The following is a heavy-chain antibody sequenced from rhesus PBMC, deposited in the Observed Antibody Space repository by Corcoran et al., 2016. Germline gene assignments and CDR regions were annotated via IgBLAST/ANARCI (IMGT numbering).Heavy chain of an antibody. J-gene: IGHJ4*01. CDR1: GGSTSSHA. CDR2: IYGRRGTP. Sequence: QVRLQESGPGLVKPSETLSLTCAVSGGSTSSHARSWIRPAPGKGLERLGRIYGRRGTPDYNPSLKSRVTISTDTSKNQFSLKLRSVTAADTAVYYCARDTLNIWTAQSFYFDSWGQGVLVTVSS. D-gene: IGHD3-3*01. V-gene: IGHV4-160*01. CDR3: ARDTLNIWTAQSFYFDS.